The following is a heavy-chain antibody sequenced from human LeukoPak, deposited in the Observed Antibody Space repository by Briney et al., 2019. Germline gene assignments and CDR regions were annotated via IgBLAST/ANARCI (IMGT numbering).Heavy chain of an antibody. V-gene: IGHV4-61*02. Sequence: SQTLSLTCNVSGVSISSGSYYWSWIRQPAGKGLEWIGRIYISGSPKYNPSLRSRVTMSVHTSKSQFSLKLSSVTAADTAVYYCARARDGYNLDYWGQGTLVTVSS. D-gene: IGHD5-24*01. CDR1: GVSISSGSYY. CDR2: IYISGSP. J-gene: IGHJ4*02. CDR3: ARARDGYNLDY.